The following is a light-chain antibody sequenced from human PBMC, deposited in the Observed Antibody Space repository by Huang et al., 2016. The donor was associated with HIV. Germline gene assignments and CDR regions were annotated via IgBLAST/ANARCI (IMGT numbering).Light chain of an antibody. CDR1: ENIVYS. J-gene: IGKJ4*01. V-gene: IGKV1-39*01. CDR2: ATS. Sequence: DIQLTQSPSSLSASVGDGITITCRASENIVYSLSWFQQKPGPAPKARIYATSRLHAGVPSKFSGTGSGTKFTLSINGLGPEDFATYYCQQSRNLPRTYGGGTKVDI. CDR3: QQSRNLPRT.